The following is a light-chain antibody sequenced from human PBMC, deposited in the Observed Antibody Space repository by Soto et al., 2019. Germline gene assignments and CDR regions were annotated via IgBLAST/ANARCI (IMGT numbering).Light chain of an antibody. CDR1: MRDVGGYNL. CDR3: SSFTSKSSLI. V-gene: IGLV2-14*01. J-gene: IGLJ2*01. Sequence: QSVLTQPASVSGSPGQSITISCAGTMRDVGGYNLVSWYQQHPGRAPQLILYEVRNRPSGISFRFSGSKSGNTASLTISGLQAEDEPDYYCSSFTSKSSLIFGGGTKLTVL. CDR2: EVR.